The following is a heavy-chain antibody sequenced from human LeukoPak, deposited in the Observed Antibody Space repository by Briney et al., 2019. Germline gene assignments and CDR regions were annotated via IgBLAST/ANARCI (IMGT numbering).Heavy chain of an antibody. J-gene: IGHJ4*02. V-gene: IGHV1-8*01. CDR3: ARGWTSRDGYNLPDY. CDR2: MNPNSGNT. CDR1: GYTFTSYD. Sequence: ASVTVSCKASGYTFTSYDINWVRQAPGQGLEWMGWMNPNSGNTDYAQKFQGRVTMTRNTSISTAYMELSSLRSEDTAVYYCARGWTSRDGYNLPDYWGQGTLVTVSS. D-gene: IGHD5-24*01.